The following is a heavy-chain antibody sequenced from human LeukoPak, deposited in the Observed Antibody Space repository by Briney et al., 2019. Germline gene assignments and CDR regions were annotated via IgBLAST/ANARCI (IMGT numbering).Heavy chain of an antibody. CDR1: GGSISSYY. Sequence: SETLSLACTVSGGSISSYYWSWIRQPAGKGLEWIGRIYTSGSTNHNPSLKSRVTMSVDTSKNQFSLKLSSVTAADTAVYYCARGHCSGGSCPLGHWGQGTLVTVSS. D-gene: IGHD2-15*01. J-gene: IGHJ4*02. CDR3: ARGHCSGGSCPLGH. CDR2: IYTSGST. V-gene: IGHV4-4*07.